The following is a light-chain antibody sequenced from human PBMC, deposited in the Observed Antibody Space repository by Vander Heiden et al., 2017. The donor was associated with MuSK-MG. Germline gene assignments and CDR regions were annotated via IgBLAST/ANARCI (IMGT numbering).Light chain of an antibody. CDR2: DDR. Sequence: SYVLTQPPSMSGTPGQTVTITCGENNIGSARVHWFQQKPGQAPVMLVYDDRDRPSGIPERFSGPISGHTANLTIHRVEDGDEADYYCPVWDDSSDQAVFGGGTKLTVL. CDR3: PVWDDSSDQAV. J-gene: IGLJ2*01. CDR1: NIGSAR. V-gene: IGLV3-21*02.